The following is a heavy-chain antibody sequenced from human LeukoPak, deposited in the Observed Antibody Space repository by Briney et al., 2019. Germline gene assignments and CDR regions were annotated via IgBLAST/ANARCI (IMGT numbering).Heavy chain of an antibody. CDR3: ARGSASNWPVDI. Sequence: ASVKVSCKASGGSFTSYPISWVRQAPGQGLEWMGGILPVFGTPNYARGFQGRVTISADDSTTTAFMELTSLRSEDTAVYYCARGSASNWPVDIWGQGTLVTASS. J-gene: IGHJ4*02. CDR1: GGSFTSYP. CDR2: ILPVFGTP. V-gene: IGHV1-69*13. D-gene: IGHD6-13*01.